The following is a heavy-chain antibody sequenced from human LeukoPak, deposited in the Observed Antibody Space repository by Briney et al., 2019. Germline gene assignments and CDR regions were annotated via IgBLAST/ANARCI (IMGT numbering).Heavy chain of an antibody. J-gene: IGHJ4*02. Sequence: NPSETLSLTCTVSGGSISSTNYYWGWIRQPPGKGLEWIGSINYSGITYYNPSLKSRVTISVDTSKNQFSLKLSSVTAADTAVYYCARVDIVVVPSANFDCWGQGTLVTVSS. D-gene: IGHD2-2*01. CDR1: GGSISSTNYY. CDR2: INYSGIT. CDR3: ARVDIVVVPSANFDC. V-gene: IGHV4-39*01.